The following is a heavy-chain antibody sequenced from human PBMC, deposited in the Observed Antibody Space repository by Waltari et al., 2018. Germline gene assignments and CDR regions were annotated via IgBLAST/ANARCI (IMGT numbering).Heavy chain of an antibody. Sequence: QVQLQQWGAGLLKPSETLSLTCAVYGGSFSGYYWSWIRQPPGKGLEWIGEINHSGSTNYNPSLKSRVTISVDTSKNQFSLKLSSVTAADTAVYYCARLREAAAGRYYYYYMDVWGKGTTVTVSS. V-gene: IGHV4-34*01. CDR3: ARLREAAAGRYYYYYMDV. CDR2: INHSGST. D-gene: IGHD6-13*01. J-gene: IGHJ6*03. CDR1: GGSFSGYY.